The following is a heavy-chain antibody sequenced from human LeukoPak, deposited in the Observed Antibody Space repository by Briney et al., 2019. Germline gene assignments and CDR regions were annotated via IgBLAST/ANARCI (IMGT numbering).Heavy chain of an antibody. D-gene: IGHD6-19*01. CDR1: GGSISSYY. CDR2: IYYSGST. CDR3: AREAQAVAGSDAFDI. Sequence: SETLSLTCTVSGGSISSYYWSWIRQPPGKGLEWIGYIYYSGSTNYNPSLKSRVTISVDTSKNQFSLKLSSVTAADTAVYYCAREAQAVAGSDAFDIWGQGTMVTVSS. V-gene: IGHV4-59*01. J-gene: IGHJ3*02.